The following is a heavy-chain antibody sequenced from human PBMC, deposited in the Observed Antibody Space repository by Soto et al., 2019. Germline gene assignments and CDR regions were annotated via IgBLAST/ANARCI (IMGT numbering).Heavy chain of an antibody. CDR2: INPNNGDT. V-gene: IGHV1-2*02. D-gene: IGHD3-22*01. CDR3: ARLKSYYDSRGSSDY. Sequence: VASVKVSCKASGYTFTGYYIYWLRQAPGQGLEWMGWINPNNGDTNYAQKFQGRVTMTRDSSISTAYLGLSRLRSDDTAIYYCARLKSYYDSRGSSDYWGQGTLVTVSS. CDR1: GYTFTGYY. J-gene: IGHJ4*02.